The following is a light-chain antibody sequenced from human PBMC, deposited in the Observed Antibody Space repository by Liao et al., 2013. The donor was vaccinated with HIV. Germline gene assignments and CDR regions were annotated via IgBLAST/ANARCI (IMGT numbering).Light chain of an antibody. CDR1: KLGDKY. J-gene: IGLJ2*01. CDR2: QDS. CDR3: QAWDTTTAV. V-gene: IGLV3-1*01. Sequence: SYELTQPPSVSVSPGQTASIACSGDKLGDKYTSWYQQKSGQSPVLVIHQDSKRSSGIPERFSGSNSGNTATLTISGTQTMDESDYYCQAWDTTTAVFGGGTKLTVL.